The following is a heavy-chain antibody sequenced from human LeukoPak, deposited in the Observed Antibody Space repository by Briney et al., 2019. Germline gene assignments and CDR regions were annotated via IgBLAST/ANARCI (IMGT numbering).Heavy chain of an antibody. D-gene: IGHD3-9*01. V-gene: IGHV4-39*01. CDR3: VRPDDNSFDF. CDR2: IYETGST. J-gene: IGHJ3*01. CDR1: GGSLSSSSYY. Sequence: PSETLSLTCSVSGGSLSSSSYYWGWIRQPPGRGLEWIGNIYETGSTNYNPSLKSRVTISVYTSKNQFSLKLSSVTAADTAVYYCVRPDDNSFDFWGQGTMVTVSS.